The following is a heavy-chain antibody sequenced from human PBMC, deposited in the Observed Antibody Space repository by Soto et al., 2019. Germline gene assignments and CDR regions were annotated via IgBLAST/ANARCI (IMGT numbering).Heavy chain of an antibody. V-gene: IGHV5-10-1*01. CDR1: GYSFTSYW. CDR3: AREGSIVVVPAATTSYYYGMDV. D-gene: IGHD2-2*01. CDR2: IDPSDSYT. Sequence: PGESLKISCKGSGYSFTSYWISWVRQMPGKGLEWMGRIDPSDSYTNYSPSFQGHVTISADKSISTAYLQWSSLKASDTAMYYCAREGSIVVVPAATTSYYYGMDVWGQGTTVTVSS. J-gene: IGHJ6*02.